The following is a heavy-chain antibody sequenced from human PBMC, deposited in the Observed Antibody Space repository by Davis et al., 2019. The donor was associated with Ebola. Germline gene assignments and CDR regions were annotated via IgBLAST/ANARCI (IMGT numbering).Heavy chain of an antibody. CDR2: ISGRGDNL. Sequence: GESLKISCKASGFTFSDYGLGWVRQAPGKALEWVSIISGRGDNLYYTDSVKGRFTVSRDNSDNTLVLHMNSLRVEDTAVYYCAKGLHVSMVRYFDSWGQGTLVTVSS. CDR1: GFTFSDYG. D-gene: IGHD4/OR15-4a*01. CDR3: AKGLHVSMVRYFDS. J-gene: IGHJ4*02. V-gene: IGHV3-23*01.